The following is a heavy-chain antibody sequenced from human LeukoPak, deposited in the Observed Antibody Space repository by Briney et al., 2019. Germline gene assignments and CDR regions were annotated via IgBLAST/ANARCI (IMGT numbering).Heavy chain of an antibody. J-gene: IGHJ4*02. CDR1: GFTVRSNH. CDR2: IRASGVST. CDR3: ARDRGYTQDY. D-gene: IGHD5-12*01. Sequence: GGSLRLSCAASGFTVRSNHMNWVRQAPGKGLEWVSVIRASGVSTSYADSVKGRFTISRDNSKSTLYLQMNSLRAEDTAVYYCARDRGYTQDYWGQGTLVTVSS. V-gene: IGHV3-53*01.